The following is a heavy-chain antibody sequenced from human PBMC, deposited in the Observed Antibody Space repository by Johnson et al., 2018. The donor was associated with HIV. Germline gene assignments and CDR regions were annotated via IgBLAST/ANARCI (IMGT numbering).Heavy chain of an antibody. D-gene: IGHD3-16*01. CDR1: GFIFDDYG. CDR3: ARAYIYGAFDI. J-gene: IGHJ3*02. Sequence: VQLVESGGSVVRPGGSLRLSCAASGFIFDDYGMSWVRQAPGKGLEWVAGLNWKGDKTGYADSVKGRFTISRDNSKNTLYLQMNSLRAEDTAVYYCARAYIYGAFDIWGQGTMVTVSS. CDR2: LNWKGDKT. V-gene: IGHV3-20*04.